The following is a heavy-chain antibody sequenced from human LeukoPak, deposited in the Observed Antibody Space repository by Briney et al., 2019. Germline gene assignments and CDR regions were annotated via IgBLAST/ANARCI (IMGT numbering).Heavy chain of an antibody. CDR2: ISYDGSNK. D-gene: IGHD6-13*01. CDR1: GFTFSSYA. Sequence: GRSLRLSCAASGFTFSSYAMHWVRQAPGKGLEWVAVISYDGSNKYYADSVKGRFTISRDNSKNTLYLQMNSLRAEDTAVYYCAKDHSGSFHYWGQGTLVTVSS. J-gene: IGHJ4*02. CDR3: AKDHSGSFHY. V-gene: IGHV3-30-3*01.